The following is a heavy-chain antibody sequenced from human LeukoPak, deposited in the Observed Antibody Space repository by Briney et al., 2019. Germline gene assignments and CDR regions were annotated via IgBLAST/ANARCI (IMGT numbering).Heavy chain of an antibody. J-gene: IGHJ4*02. V-gene: IGHV3-23*01. CDR3: AKDGGYGSGSYYPDY. CDR1: GFTFSSYA. CDR2: ISGGAGGA. D-gene: IGHD3-10*01. Sequence: GGSLRLSCAASGFTFSSYAMNWVRQAPGKGLEWVSSISGGAGGAAYADSVKGRFTMSRDNSKNTLYLRMNSLRADDTAVYYCAKDGGYGSGSYYPDYWGRGTLVTVSS.